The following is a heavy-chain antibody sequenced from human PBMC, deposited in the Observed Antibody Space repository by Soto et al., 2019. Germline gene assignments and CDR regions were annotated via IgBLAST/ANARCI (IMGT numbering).Heavy chain of an antibody. D-gene: IGHD4-17*01. J-gene: IGHJ4*02. CDR2: MNPNSGNT. V-gene: IGHV1-8*01. Sequence: QVQLVQSGSEVKKPGASVKVSCKASGYTFTSYDINWVRHATGQGLELMGWMNPNSGNTGYAQKFQGRVTMPSITSISTAYMELSSLTSEDTAVYYCAMTLYGDNVDYWGQGTLVTVSS. CDR3: AMTLYGDNVDY. CDR1: GYTFTSYD.